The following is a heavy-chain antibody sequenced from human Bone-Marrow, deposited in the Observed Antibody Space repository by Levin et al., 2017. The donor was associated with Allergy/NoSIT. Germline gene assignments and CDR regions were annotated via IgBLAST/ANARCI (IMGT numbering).Heavy chain of an antibody. D-gene: IGHD5-12*01. V-gene: IGHV4-34*01. CDR1: GGSFSGYY. CDR2: INHRDISQSGST. J-gene: IGHJ4*02. Sequence: SETLSLTCAVSGGSFSGYYWSWIRQPPGKGLEWIGDINHRDISQSGSTNYNPSLKSRVIISLDTSRNQFSLRLTSVTAADTAVYYCARNWGVATTLDYWGQGTLVTVSS. CDR3: ARNWGVATTLDY.